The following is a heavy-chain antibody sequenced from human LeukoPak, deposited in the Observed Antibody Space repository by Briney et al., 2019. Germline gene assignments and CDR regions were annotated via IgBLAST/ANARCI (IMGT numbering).Heavy chain of an antibody. CDR2: IYYSGST. V-gene: IGHV4-39*07. Sequence: SETLFLTCTVSGGSISSSSYYWGWIRQPPGKGLEWIGSIYYSGSTYYNPSLKSRVTISVDTSKNQFSLKLSSVTAADTAVYYCARADHPYYFDYWGQGTLVTVSS. CDR1: GGSISSSSYY. CDR3: ARADHPYYFDY. J-gene: IGHJ4*02.